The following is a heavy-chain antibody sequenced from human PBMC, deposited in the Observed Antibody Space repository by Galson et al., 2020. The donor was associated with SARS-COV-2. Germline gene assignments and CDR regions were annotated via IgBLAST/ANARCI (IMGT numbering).Heavy chain of an antibody. CDR2: INYSGTT. V-gene: IGHV4-31*03. Sequence: SETLSLTCTVSGDSVSSAAYFWTWIRQHPGQDLEWIGSINYSGTTDYNPSLKSRLIISVDTSKNQFSLKLNSVTAADTAVYFCARDNWNYWLDPWGQGTLVTVSS. J-gene: IGHJ5*02. CDR1: GDSVSSAAYF. D-gene: IGHD1-7*01. CDR3: ARDNWNYWLDP.